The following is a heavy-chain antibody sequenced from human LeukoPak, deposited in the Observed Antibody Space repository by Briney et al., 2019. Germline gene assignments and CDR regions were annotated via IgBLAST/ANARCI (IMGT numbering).Heavy chain of an antibody. Sequence: GGSLRLSCAASGFTFSSYAMGWVRQAPGKGLEWVSGIVSRGGTTYYEDSVKGRFTISRDNSKDTLYLQMNSLRAEDTAVYYRAKFGKKVVVVAAVDLDYWGQGTLVTVSS. CDR2: IVSRGGTT. J-gene: IGHJ4*02. CDR1: GFTFSSYA. D-gene: IGHD2-15*01. CDR3: AKFGKKVVVVAAVDLDY. V-gene: IGHV3-23*01.